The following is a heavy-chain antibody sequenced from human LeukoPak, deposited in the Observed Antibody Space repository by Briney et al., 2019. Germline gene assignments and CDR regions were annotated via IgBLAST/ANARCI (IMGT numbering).Heavy chain of an antibody. Sequence: SETLSLTCTVSGGSISSGSYYWSWIRQPAGKGLEWIGRIYTTGSTNYNPSLNSRVTISVDTTKNQFSLELSSVTAADTAVYYCARDQIGGWFDHWGQGTLVTVSS. J-gene: IGHJ5*02. V-gene: IGHV4-61*02. CDR2: IYTTGST. CDR1: GGSISSGSYY. D-gene: IGHD2-15*01. CDR3: ARDQIGGWFDH.